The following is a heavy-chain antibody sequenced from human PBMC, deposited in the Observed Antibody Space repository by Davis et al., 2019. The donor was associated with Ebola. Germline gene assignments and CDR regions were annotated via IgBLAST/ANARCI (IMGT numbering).Heavy chain of an antibody. CDR2: ISYDGSNK. D-gene: IGHD6-19*01. J-gene: IGHJ3*02. Sequence: GESLKISCAASGFTFSSYGMHWVRQAPGKGLEWVAVISYDGSNKYYADSVKGRFTISRDNSKNTLYLQMNSLRAEDTAVYYCARDRTQWLTPDAFDIWGKGTTVTVSS. CDR3: ARDRTQWLTPDAFDI. V-gene: IGHV3-30*03. CDR1: GFTFSSYG.